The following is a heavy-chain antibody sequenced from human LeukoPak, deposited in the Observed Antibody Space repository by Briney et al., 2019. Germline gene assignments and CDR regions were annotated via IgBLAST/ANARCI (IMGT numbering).Heavy chain of an antibody. D-gene: IGHD3-3*01. CDR1: GYIFNNYA. CDR3: AKGKQYLEWLPDS. Sequence: GGPLTLPCSASGYIFNNYAISWLRQAPGKGLTWLSLVSPAYGRTYYADSVKGRFTISRDNSNNMLSLYMSSLRADDTAVYYCAKGKQYLEWLPDSWGQGTLVTVSS. J-gene: IGHJ4*02. V-gene: IGHV3-23*01. CDR2: VSPAYGRT.